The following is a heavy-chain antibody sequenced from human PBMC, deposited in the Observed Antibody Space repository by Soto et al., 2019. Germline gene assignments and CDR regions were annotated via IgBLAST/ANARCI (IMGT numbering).Heavy chain of an antibody. CDR2: IWYDGSNK. CDR3: ARDLSPLAPTTVTARGDDAFDI. CDR1: GFTFSSYG. J-gene: IGHJ3*02. V-gene: IGHV3-33*01. Sequence: GGSLRLSCAASGFTFSSYGMHWVRQAPGKGLEWVAVIWYDGSNKYYADSVKGRFTISRDNSKNTLYLQMNSLRAEDTAVYYCARDLSPLAPTTVTARGDDAFDIWGQGTMVTVSS. D-gene: IGHD4-17*01.